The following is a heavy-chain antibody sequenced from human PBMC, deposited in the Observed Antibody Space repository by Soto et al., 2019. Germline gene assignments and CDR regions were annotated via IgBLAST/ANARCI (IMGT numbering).Heavy chain of an antibody. CDR2: IIPIFGTA. D-gene: IGHD3-3*01. Sequence: SVKVSCKASGGTFSSYAISWVRQAPGQGLEWMGGIIPIFGTANYAQKFQGRVTITADESTSTAYMELSSLRSEDTAVYYCARSRSIPRITIFGVVITNFDYWGQVTLVTFSS. J-gene: IGHJ4*02. CDR3: ARSRSIPRITIFGVVITNFDY. V-gene: IGHV1-69*13. CDR1: GGTFSSYA.